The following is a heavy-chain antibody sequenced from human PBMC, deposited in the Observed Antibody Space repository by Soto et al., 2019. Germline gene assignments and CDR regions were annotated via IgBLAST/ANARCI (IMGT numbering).Heavy chain of an antibody. CDR2: ISGSGANT. CDR3: AKRQSGNFGPFDS. D-gene: IGHD2-21*02. V-gene: IGHV3-23*01. J-gene: IGHJ4*02. Sequence: GGSLRLSCAASGFSISIDAMSWVRQAPGKGLEWVSGISGSGANTNYADSVKGRFAISIDNSKNTLYLQMSSLRAEDTAVYYCAKRQSGNFGPFDSWGQGTLVTV. CDR1: GFSISIDA.